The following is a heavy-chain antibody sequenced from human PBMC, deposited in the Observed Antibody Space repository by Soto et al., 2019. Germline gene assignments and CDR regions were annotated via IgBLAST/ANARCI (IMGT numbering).Heavy chain of an antibody. Sequence: PGGSLRLSCAASGFTFSSYAMSWVRQAPGKGLEWVSAISGSGGSTYYADSVKGRFTISRDNSKNTLYLQMNSLRAEDTAVYYCAKDRYYDYIWGTSDGIWGQGTLVTVSS. CDR2: ISGSGGST. J-gene: IGHJ4*02. V-gene: IGHV3-23*01. D-gene: IGHD3-16*01. CDR1: GFTFSSYA. CDR3: AKDRYYDYIWGTSDGI.